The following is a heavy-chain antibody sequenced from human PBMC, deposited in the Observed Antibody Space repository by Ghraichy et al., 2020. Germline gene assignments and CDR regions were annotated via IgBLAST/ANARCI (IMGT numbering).Heavy chain of an antibody. CDR3: LRGPRRTVFGVVKSYGMDV. CDR2: IKQDGSEK. Sequence: GGSLRLSCAASGLTFSSYWMNWVRQAPGKGLEWVANIKQDGSEKNYVDSVKGRFTISRDNSKNTLFLQLNSLRPDDTAVYYCLRGPRRTVFGVVKSYGMDVWGQGTTVTVSS. CDR1: GLTFSSYW. J-gene: IGHJ6*02. D-gene: IGHD3-3*01. V-gene: IGHV3-7*01.